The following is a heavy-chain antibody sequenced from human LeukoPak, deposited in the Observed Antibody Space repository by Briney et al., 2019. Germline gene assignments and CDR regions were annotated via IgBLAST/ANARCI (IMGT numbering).Heavy chain of an antibody. J-gene: IGHJ6*03. CDR1: GGSISSGGYS. Sequence: PSETLSLTCAVSGGSISSGGYSWRWIRQPPGKGLEWIVYIYYSGSTYYNPSLKSRVTISVDTSKNQFSLKLSSVTAADTAVYYCARVLYGDYGGGYYYYYMDVWGKGTTVTVSS. D-gene: IGHD4-17*01. V-gene: IGHV4-30-4*07. CDR3: ARVLYGDYGGGYYYYYMDV. CDR2: IYYSGST.